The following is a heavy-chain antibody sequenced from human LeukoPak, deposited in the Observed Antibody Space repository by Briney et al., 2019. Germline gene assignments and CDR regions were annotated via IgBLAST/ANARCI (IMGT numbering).Heavy chain of an antibody. CDR1: GYTFTTYG. V-gene: IGHV1-18*01. CDR3: ARDRMDTGTYFDY. CDR2: ISTYNGNA. Sequence: ASVKVSCRSSGYTFTTYGITWVRQAPGQGLEWMGWISTYNGNANYAQKLQGRVTMTTDTSTSTAYMELRSLRSDDTAMYYCARDRMDTGTYFDYWGQGTLVTVSS. D-gene: IGHD5-18*01. J-gene: IGHJ4*02.